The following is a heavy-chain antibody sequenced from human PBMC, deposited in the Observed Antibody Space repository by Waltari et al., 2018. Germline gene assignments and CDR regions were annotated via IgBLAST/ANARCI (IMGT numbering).Heavy chain of an antibody. CDR2: IYYSGST. CDR1: GGSISSSSYY. CDR3: ARQGSTVTTEDGMDV. V-gene: IGHV4-39*01. J-gene: IGHJ6*02. Sequence: QLQLQESGPGLVKPSETLSLTCTVSGGSISSSSYYWGWIRQPPGKGLEWIGSIYYSGSTYNNPSRKSRVTISVDTSKNQFSLKLSSVTAADTAVYYCARQGSTVTTEDGMDVWGQGTTVTVSS. D-gene: IGHD4-4*01.